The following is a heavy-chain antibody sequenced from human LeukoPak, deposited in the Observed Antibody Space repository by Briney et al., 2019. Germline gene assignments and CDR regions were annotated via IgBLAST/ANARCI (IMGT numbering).Heavy chain of an antibody. J-gene: IGHJ4*02. CDR1: GGSFSGYY. Sequence: SETLSLTCAVYGGSFSGYYWSWIRQPPGKGLEWIGEINHSGSTNYNPSLQSRVTISVDTPKNQFSLKLSSVTAAGTAVYYCARVSNVDTAMVPVWYYFDYWGQGTLVTVSS. CDR3: ARVSNVDTAMVPVWYYFDY. V-gene: IGHV4-34*01. D-gene: IGHD5-18*01. CDR2: INHSGST.